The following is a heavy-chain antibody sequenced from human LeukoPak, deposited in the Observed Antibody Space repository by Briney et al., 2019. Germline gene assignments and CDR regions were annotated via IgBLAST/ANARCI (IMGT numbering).Heavy chain of an antibody. J-gene: IGHJ5*02. CDR3: ARDVGNTNWFDP. D-gene: IGHD1/OR15-1a*01. CDR1: GGSFSGYY. CDR2: INHSGST. V-gene: IGHV4-34*01. Sequence: SETLSLTCAVYGGSFSGYYWSWIRQPPGKGLEWIGEINHSGSTNYNPSLKSRVTISVDTSKNQFSLKLSSVTAADTAVYCCARDVGNTNWFDPWGQGTLVTVSS.